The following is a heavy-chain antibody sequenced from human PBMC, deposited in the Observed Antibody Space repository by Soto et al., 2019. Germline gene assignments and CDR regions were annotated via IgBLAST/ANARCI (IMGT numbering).Heavy chain of an antibody. CDR2: ISSTTNYI. CDR3: ARESEDLTSNFDY. V-gene: IGHV3-21*06. CDR1: GFTFSNYA. J-gene: IGHJ4*02. Sequence: GGSLRLSCAASGFTFSNYAMTWVRQSPGKGLEWVSSISSTTNYIYYGDSMKGRFTISRDNAKNSLYLEVNSLRAEDTAVYYCARESEDLTSNFDYWGQGTLVTVSS.